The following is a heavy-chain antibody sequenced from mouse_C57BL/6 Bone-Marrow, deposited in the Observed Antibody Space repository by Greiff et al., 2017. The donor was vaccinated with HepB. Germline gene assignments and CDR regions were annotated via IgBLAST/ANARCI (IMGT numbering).Heavy chain of an antibody. Sequence: EVQLQQSGAELVRPGASVKLSCTASGFNIKDDYMHWVKQRPEQGLEWIGWIDPENGDTEYASKFQGKATITADTSSNTAYLQLSSLTSEDTAVYYCTKDYAWAFAYWGQGTLVTVSA. CDR3: TKDYAWAFAY. D-gene: IGHD1-1*02. CDR1: GFNIKDDY. J-gene: IGHJ3*01. V-gene: IGHV14-4*01. CDR2: IDPENGDT.